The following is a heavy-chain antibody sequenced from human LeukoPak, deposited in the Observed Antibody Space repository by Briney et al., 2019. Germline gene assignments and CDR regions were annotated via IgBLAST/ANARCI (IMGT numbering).Heavy chain of an antibody. D-gene: IGHD4-17*01. CDR2: ISSSSSYI. CDR3: ARSLMTTVTTGPYY. Sequence: SGGSLGLSCAASGFTFSSYSMNWVRQAPGKGLEWVSSISSSSSYIYYADSVKGRFTISRDNAKNSLYLQMNSLRAEDTAVYYCARSLMTTVTTGPYYWGQGTLVTVSS. J-gene: IGHJ4*02. V-gene: IGHV3-21*01. CDR1: GFTFSSYS.